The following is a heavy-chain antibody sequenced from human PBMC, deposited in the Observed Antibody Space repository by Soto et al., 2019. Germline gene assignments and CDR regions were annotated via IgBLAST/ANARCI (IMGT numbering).Heavy chain of an antibody. J-gene: IGHJ4*02. V-gene: IGHV3-15*01. D-gene: IGHD4-17*01. CDR2: IKSKTDGGTK. CDR3: TTSNYGDVGDY. CDR1: GFTFSNAW. Sequence: EVQLVESGGGLVKPGGSLRLSCAASGFTFSNAWMSWVRQAPGKGLEWVGRIKSKTDGGTKDYAAPVKGRFTISRDDSKNTLYLQMKSLKTEDTAVYYCTTSNYGDVGDYWGQGTLVTVSS.